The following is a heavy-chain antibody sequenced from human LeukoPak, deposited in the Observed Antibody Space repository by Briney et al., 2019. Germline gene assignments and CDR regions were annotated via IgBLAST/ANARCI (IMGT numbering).Heavy chain of an antibody. CDR2: IIPILSIT. J-gene: IGHJ4*02. V-gene: IGHV1-69*04. D-gene: IGHD2/OR15-2a*01. CDR1: GGTFSSYA. CDR3: ARSNSTVKRTYFDY. Sequence: SVKVSCKASGGTFSSYAINWVRQAPGQGLEWMGRIIPILSITDYAQKFQGRVTITADKSTSTAYMELSSLRSEDTAVYYCARSNSTVKRTYFDYWGQGTLVTVSS.